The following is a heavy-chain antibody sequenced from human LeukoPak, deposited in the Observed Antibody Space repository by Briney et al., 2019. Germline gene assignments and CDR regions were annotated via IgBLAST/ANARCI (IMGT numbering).Heavy chain of an antibody. V-gene: IGHV3-23*01. CDR2: ISGSGGST. J-gene: IGHJ6*02. CDR1: GFTFSSYA. D-gene: IGHD2-2*01. CDR3: AKSPIVVVPAATYYYGMDV. Sequence: GGSLRLSCAASGFTFSSYAMSWVRQAPGKGLEWVSAISGSGGSTYYADSVKGRFTISRDNSKNTLYLQMNSLRAEDTAVYYCAKSPIVVVPAATYYYGMDVWGQGTTVTVSS.